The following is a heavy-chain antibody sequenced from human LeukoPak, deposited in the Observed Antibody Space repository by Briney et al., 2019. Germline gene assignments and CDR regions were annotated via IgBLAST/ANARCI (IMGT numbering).Heavy chain of an antibody. CDR1: GYTFTSYY. V-gene: IGHV1-46*01. D-gene: IGHD4-11*01. CDR3: ARTTVTVGWFDP. Sequence: ASVTVSCKASGYTFTSYYMHWVRQAPGQGLEWMGIINPSGGSTSYAQKFQGRVTMTRDTSTSTVYMELSSLRSEDTAVCYCARTTVTVGWFDPWGQGTLVTVSS. CDR2: INPSGGST. J-gene: IGHJ5*02.